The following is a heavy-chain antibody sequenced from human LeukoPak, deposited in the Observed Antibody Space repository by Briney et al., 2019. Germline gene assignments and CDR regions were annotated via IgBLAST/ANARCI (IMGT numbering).Heavy chain of an antibody. Sequence: GGSLRLSCAASGFTFSKYNMNWVRQAPGKGLEWVSSISSSSSYIYYADSVKGRFTISRDNAKNSLYLQMNSLRAEDTAVYYCAKVQLVIISADAFDIWGQGTMVTVSS. CDR1: GFTFSKYN. CDR2: ISSSSSYI. CDR3: AKVQLVIISADAFDI. J-gene: IGHJ3*02. V-gene: IGHV3-21*04. D-gene: IGHD3-9*01.